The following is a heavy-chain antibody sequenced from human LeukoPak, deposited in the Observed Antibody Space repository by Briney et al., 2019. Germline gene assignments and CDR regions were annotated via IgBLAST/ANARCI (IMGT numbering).Heavy chain of an antibody. CDR3: ARLSSGHYYYYYMDV. Sequence: TSETLSLTCTVSGGSISSYYWSWIRQPAGKGLEWIGRIYTSGSTNYNPSLKSRVTMSVDTSKNQFSLKLSSATAADTAVYYCARLSSGHYYYYYMDVWGKGTTVTVSS. CDR1: GGSISSYY. J-gene: IGHJ6*03. CDR2: IYTSGST. D-gene: IGHD3-22*01. V-gene: IGHV4-4*07.